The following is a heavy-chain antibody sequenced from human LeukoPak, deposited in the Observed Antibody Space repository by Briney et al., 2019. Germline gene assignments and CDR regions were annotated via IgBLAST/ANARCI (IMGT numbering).Heavy chain of an antibody. J-gene: IGHJ5*02. Sequence: GASVKVSCKASGYTFTSYYMRWVRQAPGQGLEWMGIINPSGGSTSYAQKFQGRVTMTRDMSTSTVYMELSSLRSEDTAVYYCVRGGIILGYCTNGVCSTRYNWFGPWGQGTLVPVSS. CDR3: VRGGIILGYCTNGVCSTRYNWFGP. D-gene: IGHD2-8*01. V-gene: IGHV1-46*01. CDR1: GYTFTSYY. CDR2: INPSGGST.